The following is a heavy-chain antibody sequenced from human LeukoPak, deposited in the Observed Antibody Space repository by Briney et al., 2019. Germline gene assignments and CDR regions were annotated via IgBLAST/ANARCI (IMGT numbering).Heavy chain of an antibody. CDR3: ARVAAARTRWFDP. J-gene: IGHJ5*02. D-gene: IGHD6-13*01. V-gene: IGHV4-39*01. CDR2: IYYSGTT. CDR1: GGSISSTTYH. Sequence: SETLSLTCTVSGGSISSTTYHWGWIRQPPGKGLEWIGTIYYSGTTYYNPSLKSRVTISVDTSKNQFSLKLSSVIAADTAVYYCARVAAARTRWFDPCGQGTLVTVSS.